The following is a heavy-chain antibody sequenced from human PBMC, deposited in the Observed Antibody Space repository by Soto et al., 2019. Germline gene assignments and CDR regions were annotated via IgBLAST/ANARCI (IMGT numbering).Heavy chain of an antibody. Sequence: QVQLVESGGGVVQPGRSLRLSCAASGFSFSSYGMHWVRQAPGKGLEWVAVISYDGSNKYYADSVKGRFTISRDKSKNTQYLQMNSLRGEDTAVYYCAKDSPLYGSRSLNGMDVWGQGTTVTVSS. CDR1: GFSFSSYG. CDR3: AKDSPLYGSRSLNGMDV. CDR2: ISYDGSNK. J-gene: IGHJ6*02. V-gene: IGHV3-30*18. D-gene: IGHD3-10*01.